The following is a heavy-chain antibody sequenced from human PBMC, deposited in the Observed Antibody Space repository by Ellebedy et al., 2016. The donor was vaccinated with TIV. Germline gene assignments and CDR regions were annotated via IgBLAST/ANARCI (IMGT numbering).Heavy chain of an antibody. CDR3: VRGSRTVGGIYYYTGMDV. CDR1: GFTFNIYD. CDR2: VGPAGDN. J-gene: IGHJ6*02. V-gene: IGHV3-13*01. Sequence: GESLKISCAASGFTFNIYDFHWVRQPTGNGLEWVSAVGPAGDNYCPDSVKGRFTISRENAKNSLYLQMNSLTAEDTAVYYCVRGSRTVGGIYYYTGMDVWGQGTTVTVSS. D-gene: IGHD3-10*01.